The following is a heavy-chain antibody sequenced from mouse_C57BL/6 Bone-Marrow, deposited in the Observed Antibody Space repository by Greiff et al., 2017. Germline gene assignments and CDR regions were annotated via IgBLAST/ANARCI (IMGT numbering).Heavy chain of an antibody. J-gene: IGHJ2*01. CDR3: ATRSYFDY. Sequence: QVHVKQSGAELAKPGASVKLSCKASGYTFTSYWMHWVKQRPGQGLEWIGYINPSSGYTKYNQKFKDKATLTADKSSSTAYMQLSSLTDEDSAVYYCATRSYFDYWGQGTTLTVSS. V-gene: IGHV1-7*01. CDR2: INPSSGYT. CDR1: GYTFTSYW.